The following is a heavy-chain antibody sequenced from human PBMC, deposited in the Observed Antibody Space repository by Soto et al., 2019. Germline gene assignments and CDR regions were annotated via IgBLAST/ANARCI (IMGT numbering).Heavy chain of an antibody. CDR2: ISHDGNTD. CDR3: ARDGREAFDWLWYFDN. J-gene: IGHJ4*02. V-gene: IGHV3-30*03. Sequence: QVHLVESGGGVVQPGRSLRLSCAAGGFTFNRYGMHWVRQAPGKGLEWVAVISHDGNTDFYADSVKGRFTISRDNSKNTLFLEMNSLRHEDTAVYYCARDGREAFDWLWYFDNWGQGTLVTVSS. CDR1: GFTFNRYG. D-gene: IGHD3-9*01.